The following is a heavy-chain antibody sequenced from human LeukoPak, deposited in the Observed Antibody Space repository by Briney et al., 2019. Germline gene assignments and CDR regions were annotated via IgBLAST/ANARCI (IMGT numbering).Heavy chain of an antibody. V-gene: IGHV3-64D*09. CDR2: ISSNGGST. CDR1: GFTFSSYA. J-gene: IGHJ6*02. Sequence: GGSLRLSCSASGFTFSSYAMHWVRQAPGKGLEYVSAISSNGGSTYYADSVKGRFTISGDNSKNTLYLQMSSLRAEDTAVYYCVKDPGIAVAGTHYYYGMDVWGQGTTVTVSS. D-gene: IGHD6-19*01. CDR3: VKDPGIAVAGTHYYYGMDV.